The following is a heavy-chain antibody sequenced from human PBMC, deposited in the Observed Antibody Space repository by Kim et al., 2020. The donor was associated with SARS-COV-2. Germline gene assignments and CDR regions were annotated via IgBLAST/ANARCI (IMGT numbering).Heavy chain of an antibody. V-gene: IGHV3-64D*09. CDR2: INNNGDTT. D-gene: IGHD1-1*01. CDR3: VKEAGPYNEFDY. CDR1: GFTFSSFA. J-gene: IGHJ4*02. Sequence: GGSLRLSCSASGFTFSSFAMHWVLQSPVKGLEHVSTINNNGDTTFYADSVKDRFTISRDNSKNTLFLQMSSLRPEDTAVYYCVKEAGPYNEFDYWGQGTLVTVSS.